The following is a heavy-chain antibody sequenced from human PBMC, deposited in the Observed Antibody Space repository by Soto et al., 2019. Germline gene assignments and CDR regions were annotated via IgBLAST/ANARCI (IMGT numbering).Heavy chain of an antibody. D-gene: IGHD6-19*01. J-gene: IGHJ5*02. CDR1: GFTFSSYS. CDR2: ISSSSSYI. Sequence: GGSLSLSCAASGFTFSSYSMNWVRQAPGKGLEWVSSISSSSSYIYYADSVKGRFTISRDNAKNSLYLQMNSLRAEDTAVYYYARDGVAVSNWFDPWGQGTLVTVSS. CDR3: ARDGVAVSNWFDP. V-gene: IGHV3-21*01.